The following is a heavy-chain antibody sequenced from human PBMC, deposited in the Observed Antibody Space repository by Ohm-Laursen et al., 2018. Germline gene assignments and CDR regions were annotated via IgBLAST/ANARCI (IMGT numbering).Heavy chain of an antibody. J-gene: IGHJ3*02. Sequence: SETLSLTCTVSGGSISAYYWSWIRQPPGKGLEWIGYIYYSGSTNYNPSLKSRVTISADTSKNQFSLNLRSVTAADTAVYYCVRQDTSYAFDIWGQGTVVTVPS. CDR2: IYYSGST. V-gene: IGHV4-59*08. D-gene: IGHD5-18*01. CDR3: VRQDTSYAFDI. CDR1: GGSISAYY.